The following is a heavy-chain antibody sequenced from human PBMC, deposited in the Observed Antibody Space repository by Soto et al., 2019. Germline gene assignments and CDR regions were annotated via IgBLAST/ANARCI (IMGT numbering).Heavy chain of an antibody. D-gene: IGHD2-2*02. CDR2: INHSGST. V-gene: IGHV4-34*01. CDR1: GGSFSGYY. Sequence: LSLTCAVYGGSFSGYYWSWIRQPPGKGLEWIGEINHSGSTNYNPSLKSRVTISVDTSKNQFSLKLSSVTAADTAVYYCARGPTYCSSTSCYTIRLFDYWGQGTLVTVSS. J-gene: IGHJ4*02. CDR3: ARGPTYCSSTSCYTIRLFDY.